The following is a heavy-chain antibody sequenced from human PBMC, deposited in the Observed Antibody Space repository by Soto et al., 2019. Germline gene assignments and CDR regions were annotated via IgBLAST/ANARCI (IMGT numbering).Heavy chain of an antibody. J-gene: IGHJ5*02. CDR3: ARDSGVGSCSGGSCDTSNWFAP. V-gene: IGHV3-30*03. Sequence: QVQLVESGGGVVQPGRSLRLSCVASGFTFSNHGMHWVRQAPGKGLEWVAVISFEGSIKYYTDSVMGRFTSSSDDSKNTVYLQMKSLRAEDTAVYFCARDSGVGSCSGGSCDTSNWFAPGGEGSLVTVSS. D-gene: IGHD2-15*01. CDR1: GFTFSNHG. CDR2: ISFEGSIK.